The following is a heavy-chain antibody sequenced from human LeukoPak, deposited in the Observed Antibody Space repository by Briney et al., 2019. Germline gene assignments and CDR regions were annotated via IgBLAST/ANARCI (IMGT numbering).Heavy chain of an antibody. CDR1: GFAFSSYA. Sequence: GGSLRLSCAASGFAFSSYAMHWVRHAPGKGLEWVTVISYDGLNEYYADSVKGRFTISRDNSKNTLYLQMSSLRAEDTAVYYCARGGYSTTWYMSFDYWGQGTLVTVSS. J-gene: IGHJ4*02. D-gene: IGHD6-13*01. V-gene: IGHV3-30*04. CDR2: ISYDGLNE. CDR3: ARGGYSTTWYMSFDY.